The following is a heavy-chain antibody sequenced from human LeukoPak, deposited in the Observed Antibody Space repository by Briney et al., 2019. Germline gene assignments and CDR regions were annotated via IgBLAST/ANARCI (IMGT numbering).Heavy chain of an antibody. CDR2: ISGSGGST. CDR3: AKSGFLAAAGTVY. CDR1: GFTFSSYA. D-gene: IGHD6-13*01. J-gene: IGHJ4*02. Sequence: GGSLRLSCAASGFTFSSYAMCWVRQAPGKGLEGVSAISGSGGSTYYADSVKGRFTISRDNSQNTLYLQMNSLRAEDTAVYYCAKSGFLAAAGTVYWGQGTLVTVSS. V-gene: IGHV3-23*01.